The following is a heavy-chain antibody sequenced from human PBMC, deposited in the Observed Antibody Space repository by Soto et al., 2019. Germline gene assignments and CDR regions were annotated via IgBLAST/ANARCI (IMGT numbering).Heavy chain of an antibody. CDR2: IYYSGST. CDR1: GGSISSGGYY. CDR3: ARITDYYGSGSWGMDV. Sequence: SETLSLTCTVSGGSISSGGYYWSWIRQHPGKGLEWIGYIYYSGSTYYNPSLKSRVTISVDTSKNQFSLKLSSVTAADTAVYYCARITDYYGSGSWGMDVWGQGTTVTVSS. V-gene: IGHV4-31*03. J-gene: IGHJ6*02. D-gene: IGHD3-10*01.